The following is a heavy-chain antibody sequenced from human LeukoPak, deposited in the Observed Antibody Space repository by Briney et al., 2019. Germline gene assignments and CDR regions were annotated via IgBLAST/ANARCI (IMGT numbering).Heavy chain of an antibody. CDR1: GYTFTSYA. V-gene: IGHV1-3*01. D-gene: IGHD7-27*01. CDR3: ARAGISGDEDDAFDI. J-gene: IGHJ3*02. CDR2: INAGNGNT. Sequence: ASVKVSCKASGYTFTSYAMHWVRQAPGQRLEWMGWINAGNGNTKYSQKFQGRVTITRDTSASTAYMELSSLRSEDTAVYYCARAGISGDEDDAFDIWGQGTMVTVSS.